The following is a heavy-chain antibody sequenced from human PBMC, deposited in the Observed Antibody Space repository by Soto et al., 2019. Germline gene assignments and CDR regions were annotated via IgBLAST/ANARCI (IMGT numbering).Heavy chain of an antibody. D-gene: IGHD6-6*01. CDR3: AKDLGSSSLS. V-gene: IGHV3-30*18. CDR2: ISYDGSNK. J-gene: IGHJ5*02. Sequence: GGSLRLSCAASGFTFSSSGMHWVRQAPGKGLEWVALISYDGSNKYYADSVKGRFTISRDNSKNTLFLQMKGLRAEDTAVYYCAKDLGSSSLSWGQGTLVTVSS. CDR1: GFTFSSSG.